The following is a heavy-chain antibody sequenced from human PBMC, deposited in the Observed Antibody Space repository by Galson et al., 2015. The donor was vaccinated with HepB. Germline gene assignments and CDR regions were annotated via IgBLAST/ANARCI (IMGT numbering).Heavy chain of an antibody. CDR2: INPSGGST. CDR1: GYTFTSYY. V-gene: IGHV1-46*03. J-gene: IGHJ4*02. CDR3: ARDRGCSSTSCYGRYYFDY. Sequence: SVKVSCKASGYTFTSYYMHWVRQAPGQGLEWMGIINPSGGSTSYAQKFQGRVTMTRDTSTSTVYMELSSLRSEDTAVYYCARDRGCSSTSCYGRYYFDYWGQGTLVTVSS. D-gene: IGHD2-2*01.